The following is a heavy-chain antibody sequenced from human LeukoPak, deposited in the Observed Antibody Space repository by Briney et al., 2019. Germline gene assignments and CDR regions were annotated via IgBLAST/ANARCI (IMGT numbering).Heavy chain of an antibody. Sequence: ASVKVSCKASGYTFTGYYMHWVRQAPGQGLEWMGWINPNSGGTNYAQKFQGRVTVTRDTSISTAYMELSRLRSDDTAVYYCARGLRFLEWPLDYWGQGTLVTVSS. J-gene: IGHJ4*02. CDR2: INPNSGGT. CDR3: ARGLRFLEWPLDY. D-gene: IGHD3-3*01. CDR1: GYTFTGYY. V-gene: IGHV1-2*02.